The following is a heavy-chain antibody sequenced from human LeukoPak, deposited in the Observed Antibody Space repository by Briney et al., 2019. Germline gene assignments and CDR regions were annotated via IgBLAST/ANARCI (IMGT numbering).Heavy chain of an antibody. V-gene: IGHV3-48*01. CDR2: ISSSSSTI. J-gene: IGHJ4*02. CDR3: AKFRVAATLFLDY. CDR1: GFIFSSYS. Sequence: GGSLRLSCAASGFIFSSYSMNWVRQAPGKGLEWVSYISSSSSTIYYADSVKGRFTISRDNAKNSLYLQMNSLRAEDTAVYYCAKFRVAATLFLDYWGQGPLVTVSS. D-gene: IGHD2-15*01.